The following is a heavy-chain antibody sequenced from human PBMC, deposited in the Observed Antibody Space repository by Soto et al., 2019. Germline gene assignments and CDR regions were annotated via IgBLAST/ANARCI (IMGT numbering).Heavy chain of an antibody. D-gene: IGHD2-8*01. CDR3: ARVGPEDIVLMVYDPSFYYGMDV. CDR1: GYTFTSYG. J-gene: IGHJ6*02. Sequence: ASVKVSCKASGYTFTSYGISWVRQAPGQGLEWMGWISAYNGNTNYAQKLQGRVTMTTDTSTSTAYMELRSLRSDDTAVYYCARVGPEDIVLMVYDPSFYYGMDVWGQGTTVTVSS. V-gene: IGHV1-18*04. CDR2: ISAYNGNT.